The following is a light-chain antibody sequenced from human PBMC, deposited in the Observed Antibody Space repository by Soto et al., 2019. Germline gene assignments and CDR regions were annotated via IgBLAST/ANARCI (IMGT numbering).Light chain of an antibody. CDR1: QSISSY. V-gene: IGKV1-39*01. J-gene: IGKJ2*01. CDR3: QRSYSNPMYT. CDR2: AAS. Sequence: DIQMTQSPSSLSASVGDRVTITCRASQSISSYLNWYQQKPGKAPKLLIYAASSLQSGVPSRFSGSGSGTDFTLTISSLQPEDFATHYCQRSYSNPMYTFGQGTKLEIK.